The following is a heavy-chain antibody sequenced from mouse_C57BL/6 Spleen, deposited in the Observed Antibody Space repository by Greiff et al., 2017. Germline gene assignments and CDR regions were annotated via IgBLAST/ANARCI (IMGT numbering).Heavy chain of an antibody. CDR1: GYAFSSSW. Sequence: QVQLKESGPELVKPGASVKISCKASGYAFSSSWMNWVKQRPGKGLEWIGRIYPGDGDTNYNGKFKGKATLTADKSSSTAYMQLSSLTSEDSAVYFCARSRDLDYWGQGTTLTVSS. CDR3: ARSRDLDY. D-gene: IGHD3-3*01. V-gene: IGHV1-82*01. J-gene: IGHJ2*01. CDR2: IYPGDGDT.